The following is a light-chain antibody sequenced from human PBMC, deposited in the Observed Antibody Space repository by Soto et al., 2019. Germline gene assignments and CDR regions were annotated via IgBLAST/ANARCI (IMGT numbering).Light chain of an antibody. CDR3: QSYDSSLSGNVV. V-gene: IGLV1-40*01. CDR1: SSNIGAGYD. CDR2: GNS. J-gene: IGLJ2*01. Sequence: QSVLTQPPSVSGAPGQRVTISCTGSSSNIGAGYDVHWYQQLPGTAPKLLIYGNSNRPSGVPDPFSGSKSGTSASLAITGLQAEDEAEYYCQSYDSSLSGNVVFGGGTKLTVL.